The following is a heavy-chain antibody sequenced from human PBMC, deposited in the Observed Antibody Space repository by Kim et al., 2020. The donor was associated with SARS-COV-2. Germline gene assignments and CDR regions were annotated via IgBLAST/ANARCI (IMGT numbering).Heavy chain of an antibody. V-gene: IGHV4-31*03. Sequence: SETLSLTCTVSGDSISSGGYYWSWIRQSPGKGLEWIGYIYYTGNAYYNPSLNSRVAISVDTSKNQFSLRLSSVTAADTAVYYCGRTSWDIVTPRGYFFD. CDR3: GRTSWDIVTPRGYFFD. CDR2: IYYTGNA. D-gene: IGHD2-15*01. J-gene: IGHJ4*01. CDR1: GDSISSGGYY.